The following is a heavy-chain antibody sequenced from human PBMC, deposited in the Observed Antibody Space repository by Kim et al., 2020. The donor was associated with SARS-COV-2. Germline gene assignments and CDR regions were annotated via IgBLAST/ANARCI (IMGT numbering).Heavy chain of an antibody. Sequence: GGSLRLSCGASGFVFRDYGMHWVRQAPGKGLEWVAFIKYDGSEKYYGEPVKGRFSISRYNSKNTLYLQMNSLRPEDTAVYYCAKCIDFWNGKDVLGQGTT. V-gene: IGHV3-30*02. CDR1: GFVFRDYG. CDR3: AKCIDFWNGKDV. D-gene: IGHD3-3*01. CDR2: IKYDGSEK. J-gene: IGHJ6*02.